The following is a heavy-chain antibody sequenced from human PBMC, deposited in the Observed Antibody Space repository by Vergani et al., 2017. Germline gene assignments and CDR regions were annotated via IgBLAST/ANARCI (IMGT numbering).Heavy chain of an antibody. V-gene: IGHV4-30-4*01. CDR3: ARALWFGELNLGY. CDR1: GGSISSGDYY. CDR2: IYYSGST. Sequence: QVQLQASGPGLVKPSQTLSLTCTVSGGSISSGDYYWSWIRQPPGKGLEWIGYIYYSGSTYYNPSLKSRVTISVDTSKNQFSLKLSSVTAADTAVYYCARALWFGELNLGYWGQGTLVTVSS. D-gene: IGHD3-10*01. J-gene: IGHJ4*02.